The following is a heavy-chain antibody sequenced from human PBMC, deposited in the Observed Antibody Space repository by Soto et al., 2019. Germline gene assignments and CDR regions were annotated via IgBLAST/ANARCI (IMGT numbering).Heavy chain of an antibody. Sequence: SVKVSCKASGGTFSSYAISWVRQAPGQGLEWMGGIIPIFGTANYAQKFQGRVTITADESTSTAYMELSSLRSEDTAVYYCASPSGPHRPFTFDYWGQGTLVAVSS. D-gene: IGHD2-15*01. J-gene: IGHJ4*02. CDR1: GGTFSSYA. CDR2: IIPIFGTA. CDR3: ASPSGPHRPFTFDY. V-gene: IGHV1-69*13.